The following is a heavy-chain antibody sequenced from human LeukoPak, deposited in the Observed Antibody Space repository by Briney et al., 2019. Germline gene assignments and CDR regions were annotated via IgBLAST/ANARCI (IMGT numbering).Heavy chain of an antibody. CDR2: ISAYNGNT. CDR1: GYTFTSYG. J-gene: IGHJ4*02. V-gene: IGHV1-18*01. D-gene: IGHD3-22*01. Sequence: ASVKVSCKASGYTFTSYGISWVRQAPGQGLEWMAWISAYNGNTNYAQKFQGRVTITADKSTSTAYMELSSLRSEDTAVYYCARLDDSSGYYYLSYWGQGTLVTVSS. CDR3: ARLDDSSGYYYLSY.